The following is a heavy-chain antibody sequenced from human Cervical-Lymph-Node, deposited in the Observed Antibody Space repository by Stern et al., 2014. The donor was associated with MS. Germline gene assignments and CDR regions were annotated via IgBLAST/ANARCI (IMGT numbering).Heavy chain of an antibody. CDR3: ASQSPTTVTIDY. Sequence: VQLEESGPGLVKPSETLSLTCTVSGGSISSSSYYWGWIRQPPGKGLEWIGSIYYSGSTYYNPSLKSRVTISVDTSKNQFSLKLSSVTAADTAVYYCASQSPTTVTIDYWGQGTLVTVSS. J-gene: IGHJ4*02. CDR2: IYYSGST. D-gene: IGHD4-17*01. V-gene: IGHV4-39*01. CDR1: GGSISSSSYY.